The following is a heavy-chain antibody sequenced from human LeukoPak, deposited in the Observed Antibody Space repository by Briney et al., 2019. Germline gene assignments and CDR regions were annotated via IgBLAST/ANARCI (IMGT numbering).Heavy chain of an antibody. CDR1: GFTFSSYS. V-gene: IGHV3-21*01. CDR2: ISSSSSYI. Sequence: GGSLRLSCAASGFTFSSYSMNWVRQAPGKGLEWVSSISSSSSYIYYADSVKGRFTISRDNAKNSLYLQMNSLRAEDAAVYYCARDPWAAAAVLYYFDYWGQGTLVTVSS. D-gene: IGHD6-13*01. J-gene: IGHJ4*02. CDR3: ARDPWAAAAVLYYFDY.